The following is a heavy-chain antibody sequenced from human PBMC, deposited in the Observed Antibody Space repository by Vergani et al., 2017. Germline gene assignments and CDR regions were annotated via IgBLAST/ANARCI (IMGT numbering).Heavy chain of an antibody. J-gene: IGHJ5*02. CDR1: GFSLSRFW. CDR3: ATLPLQTQQQVTS. Sequence: DVHLAESGGGFFQPGGSLRLSCSASGFSLSRFWMSWVRQAPEKGLEWVGRSRNKARSYTTEYSSSVKVRFTISRNDSRNSLYLQMNSLKTEDTAVYYCATLPLQTQQQVTSWGQGTLVTVSS. V-gene: IGHV3-72*01. CDR2: SRNKARSYTT. D-gene: IGHD6-13*01.